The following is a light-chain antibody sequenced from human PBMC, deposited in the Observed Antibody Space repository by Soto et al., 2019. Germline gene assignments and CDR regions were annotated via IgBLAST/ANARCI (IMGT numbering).Light chain of an antibody. CDR3: QQFSSYPLT. V-gene: IGKV3-20*01. J-gene: IGKJ4*01. CDR2: DAS. Sequence: EFVLTQSLGTLSLSPGERATLSCRASQTVRNNYLAWYQQKPGQAPRLLIYDASSRATGIPDRFSGGVSGTDFTLTISRLEPEDFAVYYCQQFSSYPLTFGGGTKV. CDR1: QTVRNNY.